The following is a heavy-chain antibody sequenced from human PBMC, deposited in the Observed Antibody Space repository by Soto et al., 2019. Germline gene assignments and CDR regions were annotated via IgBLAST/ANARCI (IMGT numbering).Heavy chain of an antibody. CDR3: ARDLRSSDSSGWYSPLDY. V-gene: IGHV3-53*02. CDR2: IYSGGST. J-gene: IGHJ4*02. Sequence: EVQLVETGGGLIQPGGSLRLSCAASGFTVSSNYMSWVRQAPGKGLEWVSVIYSGGSTYYADSVKGRFTISRDNSKNPLYLQMNRLRAEDTAVYYCARDLRSSDSSGWYSPLDYWGQGTLVTVSS. CDR1: GFTVSSNY. D-gene: IGHD6-19*01.